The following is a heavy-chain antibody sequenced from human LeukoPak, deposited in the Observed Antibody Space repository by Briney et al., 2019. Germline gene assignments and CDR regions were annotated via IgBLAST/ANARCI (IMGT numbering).Heavy chain of an antibody. CDR3: ARTGPGGY. CDR2: IHYTWGT. J-gene: IGHJ4*02. V-gene: IGHV4-59*01. D-gene: IGHD1-14*01. CDR1: GGSISTYY. Sequence: SETLSLTCTVSGGSISTYYWSWIREPPGKGLEWIGYIHYTWGTNYNPSLRSRVTISMDTSNNQFSLRLSSVTAADTAVYYCARTGPGGYWGQGILVTVSS.